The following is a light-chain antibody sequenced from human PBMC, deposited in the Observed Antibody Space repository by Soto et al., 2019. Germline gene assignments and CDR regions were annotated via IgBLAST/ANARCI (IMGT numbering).Light chain of an antibody. Sequence: QSVLTQPPSASGTPGQRVTISCSGSSSNIGSNTVNWYQHLPGTAPKLLIYSNNQRPSGVPERFSGSKSGTSASLAIRGLQSEDEAVYYCAAWDDSLNVVFGGGTKVTVL. CDR1: SSNIGSNT. V-gene: IGLV1-44*01. CDR3: AAWDDSLNVV. CDR2: SNN. J-gene: IGLJ2*01.